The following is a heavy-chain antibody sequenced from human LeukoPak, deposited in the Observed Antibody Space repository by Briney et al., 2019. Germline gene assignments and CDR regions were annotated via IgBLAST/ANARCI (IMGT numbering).Heavy chain of an antibody. CDR1: GFTFSSYA. CDR3: AKDALMYYYDSSGYDY. V-gene: IGHV3-23*01. CDR2: ISGSGGST. Sequence: GGSLRLSCAASGFTFSSYAMSWVRQAPGKELEWVSAISGSGGSTYYADSVKGRFTISRDNSKNTLYLQMNSLRAEDTAVYYCAKDALMYYYDSSGYDYWGQGTLVTVSS. D-gene: IGHD3-22*01. J-gene: IGHJ4*02.